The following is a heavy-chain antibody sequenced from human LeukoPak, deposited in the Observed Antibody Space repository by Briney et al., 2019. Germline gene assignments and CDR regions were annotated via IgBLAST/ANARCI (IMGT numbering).Heavy chain of an antibody. D-gene: IGHD2-2*02. V-gene: IGHV3-74*01. CDR2: INSDGSST. J-gene: IGHJ4*02. Sequence: PGGSLRLSCAASGFTFSSYWMHWVRQAPGKGLVWVSRINSDGSSTSYADSVKGRFTISRDNAKSTLYLQMNSLRAEDTAVYYCARDTTIVVVPAAIGDFDYWGQGTLVTVSS. CDR3: ARDTTIVVVPAAIGDFDY. CDR1: GFTFSSYW.